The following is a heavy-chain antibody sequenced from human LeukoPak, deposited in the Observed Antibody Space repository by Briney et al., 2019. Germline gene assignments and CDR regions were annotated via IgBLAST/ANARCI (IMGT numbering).Heavy chain of an antibody. D-gene: IGHD3-22*01. Sequence: ASVKVSCKASGYTFTSYYMHWVRQAPGQGLEWMGIIDPSGGSTSYAQKFQGRVTMTRDTSTSTVYMELSSLRSEDTAVCYCARTYYYDSSGYRFDYGGQGTLVTVSS. CDR1: GYTFTSYY. CDR2: IDPSGGST. CDR3: ARTYYYDSSGYRFDY. J-gene: IGHJ4*02. V-gene: IGHV1-46*01.